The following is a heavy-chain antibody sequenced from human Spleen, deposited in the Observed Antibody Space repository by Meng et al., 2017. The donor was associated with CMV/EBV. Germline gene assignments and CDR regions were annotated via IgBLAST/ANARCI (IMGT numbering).Heavy chain of an antibody. CDR2: INPNSAGT. Sequence: ASVKVSCKAFGHTFTGYYIHWVRQAPGQGLEWMGWINPNSAGTTYAQKFQGRVTMTSDTSISTAYMDLSRLRSDDTAVYYCARGLLALGYCSSFSCFLPDTWGQGTMVTVSS. V-gene: IGHV1-2*02. J-gene: IGHJ3*02. D-gene: IGHD2-2*01. CDR3: ARGLLALGYCSSFSCFLPDT. CDR1: GHTFTGYY.